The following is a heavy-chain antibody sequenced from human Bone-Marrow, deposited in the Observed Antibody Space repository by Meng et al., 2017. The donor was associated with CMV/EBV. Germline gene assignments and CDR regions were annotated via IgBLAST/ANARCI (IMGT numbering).Heavy chain of an antibody. D-gene: IGHD6-19*01. J-gene: IGHJ5*02. Sequence: GGSLRLSCAASGFTFSSYEMNWVRQAPGKGLEWVANIKQDGSEKHYVDSVKGRFTISRDNAKNSLYLQMNSLRAEDTAVYYCASNSGRLSRFDPWGQGTLVTGSS. V-gene: IGHV3-7*01. CDR1: GFTFSSYE. CDR2: IKQDGSEK. CDR3: ASNSGRLSRFDP.